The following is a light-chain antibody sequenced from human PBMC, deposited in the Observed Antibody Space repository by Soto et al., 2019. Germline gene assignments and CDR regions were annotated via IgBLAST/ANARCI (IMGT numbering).Light chain of an antibody. J-gene: IGLJ1*01. Sequence: QSVLTQPPSASGSPGQSVTISCTGTSSDVGDYNYVSWYQQHPGKAPKPMIYEVSKRPSGVPDRFSGSKSGNTASLTVSGLQAEDEADYYCSSYAGSNRVFGTGTKVTVL. CDR2: EVS. CDR1: SSDVGDYNY. V-gene: IGLV2-8*01. CDR3: SSYAGSNRV.